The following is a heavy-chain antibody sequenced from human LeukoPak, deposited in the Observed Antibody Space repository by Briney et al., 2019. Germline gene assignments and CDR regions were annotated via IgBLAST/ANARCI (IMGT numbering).Heavy chain of an antibody. Sequence: ASVKVSCKASGYTFTGYYMHWVRQAPGQGREWMGWINPNSGGTNYAQKFQGRVTMTRDTSISTAYMELSRLRSDDTAVYYCARPAAGTFRIDAFDIWGQGTMVTVSS. J-gene: IGHJ3*02. D-gene: IGHD6-19*01. CDR2: INPNSGGT. CDR1: GYTFTGYY. CDR3: ARPAAGTFRIDAFDI. V-gene: IGHV1-2*02.